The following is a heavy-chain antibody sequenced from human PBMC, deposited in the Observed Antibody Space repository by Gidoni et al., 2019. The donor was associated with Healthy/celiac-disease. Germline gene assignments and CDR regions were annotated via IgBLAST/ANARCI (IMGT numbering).Heavy chain of an antibody. V-gene: IGHV3-21*01. D-gene: IGHD2-2*01. CDR3: ALSGTGGGY. CDR1: GFTFSRYS. CDR2: ISSRSSYI. J-gene: IGHJ4*02. Sequence: EVQLVESGGGLVKPGGSLRLSGAASGFTFSRYSMNWVRQAPGKGLEWVSSISSRSSYIYYADSVKGRFTISRDNAKNSLYLQMNSLRAEDTAVYYCALSGTGGGYWGQGTLVTVSS.